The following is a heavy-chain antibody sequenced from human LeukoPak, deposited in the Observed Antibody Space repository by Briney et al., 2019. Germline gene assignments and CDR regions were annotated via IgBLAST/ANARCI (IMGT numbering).Heavy chain of an antibody. D-gene: IGHD3-10*01. J-gene: IGHJ4*02. CDR1: GFTFTSYV. V-gene: IGHV3-7*03. CDR2: IKHDGSEK. CDR3: ARATYYYGSGTYPLDY. Sequence: GGSLRLSCAASGFTFTSYVMHWVRQAPGKGLEWVANIKHDGSEKYYVDSVKGRFTISRDNAKNSLYLQMNSLRAEDTAVYYCARATYYYGSGTYPLDYWGQGTLVTVSS.